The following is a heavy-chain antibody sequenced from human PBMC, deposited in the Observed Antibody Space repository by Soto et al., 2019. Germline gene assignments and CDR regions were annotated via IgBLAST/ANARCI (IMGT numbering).Heavy chain of an antibody. CDR3: ARVFLDGDYVLDYFDY. D-gene: IGHD4-17*01. V-gene: IGHV4-30-2*01. J-gene: IGHJ4*02. CDR1: GGSISSGGYS. CDR2: IYHSGST. Sequence: PSETLSLTCAASGGSISSGGYSWSWIRQPPGKGLEWIGYIYHSGSTYYNPSLKSRVTISVDRSKNQFSLKLSSVTAADTAVYYCARVFLDGDYVLDYFDYWGQGTLVTVSS.